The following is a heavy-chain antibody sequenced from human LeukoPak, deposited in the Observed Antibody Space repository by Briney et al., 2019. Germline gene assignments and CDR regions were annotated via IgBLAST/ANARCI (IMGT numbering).Heavy chain of an antibody. Sequence: GGSLRLSCAACGFTFSYYWMSWVRQAPGKGLEWVANIKEDGSEKYYVDSVKGRFTISRDNAKNSLYLQMNSLRAEDTAVYYCARGADWFDPWGQGTLVTVSS. CDR2: IKEDGSEK. J-gene: IGHJ5*02. CDR1: GFTFSYYW. V-gene: IGHV3-7*01. CDR3: ARGADWFDP. D-gene: IGHD6-19*01.